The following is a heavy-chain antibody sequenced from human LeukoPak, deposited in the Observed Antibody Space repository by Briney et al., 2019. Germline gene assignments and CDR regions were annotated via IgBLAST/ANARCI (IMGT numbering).Heavy chain of an antibody. V-gene: IGHV4-61*02. J-gene: IGHJ4*02. CDR2: IFTTGST. CDR3: ARVTYYYDSSGYYSYFDY. Sequence: SETLSLTCTVSGGSISSGGYYWSWIRQPAGKGLEWVGRIFTTGSTNYNPSLKSRVTISVDTSKNQFSLKLSSVIAADTAAYYCARVTYYYDSSGYYSYFDYWGQGTLVTVSS. CDR1: GGSISSGGYY. D-gene: IGHD3-22*01.